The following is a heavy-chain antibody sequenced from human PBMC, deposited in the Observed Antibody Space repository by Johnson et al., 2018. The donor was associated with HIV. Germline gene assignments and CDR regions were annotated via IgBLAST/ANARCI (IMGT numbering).Heavy chain of an antibody. CDR2: INWNGGST. V-gene: IGHV3-20*04. D-gene: IGHD3-22*01. Sequence: VQLVESGGGLVKPGGSLRLSCAASGFTFDDYGMSWVRQAPGKGLEWVSGINWNGGSTGYADSVKGRFTISRDNAKNSLYLQMNSLRAEDTALYYCAGRFYYYSSGYYSAAFDIWGQGTMVTVSS. J-gene: IGHJ3*02. CDR3: AGRFYYYSSGYYSAAFDI. CDR1: GFTFDDYG.